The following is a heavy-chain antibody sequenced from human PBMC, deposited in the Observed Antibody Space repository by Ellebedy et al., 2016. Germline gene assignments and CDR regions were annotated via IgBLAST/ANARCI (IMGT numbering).Heavy chain of an antibody. D-gene: IGHD3-22*01. V-gene: IGHV3-30*03. CDR3: ARVRSPDYSTNYDLDV. Sequence: GGSLRLXXAASGFIFSRYDIHWVRQAPGKGLDWVAVISDDGSNKNYRDSVKGRFTISRDTSKFRVYLQMNSLRVEDTAVYSCARVRSPDYSTNYDLDVWGQGTTVTVSS. CDR1: GFIFSRYD. J-gene: IGHJ6*02. CDR2: ISDDGSNK.